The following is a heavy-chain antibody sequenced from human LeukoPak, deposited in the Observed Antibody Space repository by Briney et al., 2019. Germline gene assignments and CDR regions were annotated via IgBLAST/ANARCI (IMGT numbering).Heavy chain of an antibody. CDR1: GFTFSSYA. J-gene: IGHJ6*03. D-gene: IGHD2-2*01. CDR2: ISGSGGST. CDR3: AKAPLTHCSSTSCYYYYMDV. Sequence: PGGSLRLSCAASGFTFSSYAMSWVRQAPGKGLEWVSAISGSGGSTYHADSVKGRFTISRDNSKNTLYLQMNSLRAEDTAVYYCAKAPLTHCSSTSCYYYYMDVWGKGTTVTVSS. V-gene: IGHV3-23*01.